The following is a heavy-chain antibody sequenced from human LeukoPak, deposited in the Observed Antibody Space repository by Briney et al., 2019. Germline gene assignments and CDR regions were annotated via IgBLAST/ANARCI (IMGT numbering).Heavy chain of an antibody. CDR2: MNPNSGNT. CDR1: GYTFTSYD. D-gene: IGHD6-13*01. Sequence: ASVKVSCKASGYTFTSYDISWVRQATGQGLEWMGWMNPNSGNTGYAQKFQGRVTMTRNTSISTAYMELSSLRSEDTAVYYCARVRYSSSWYGVNWFDPWGQGTLVTVSS. V-gene: IGHV1-8*01. J-gene: IGHJ5*02. CDR3: ARVRYSSSWYGVNWFDP.